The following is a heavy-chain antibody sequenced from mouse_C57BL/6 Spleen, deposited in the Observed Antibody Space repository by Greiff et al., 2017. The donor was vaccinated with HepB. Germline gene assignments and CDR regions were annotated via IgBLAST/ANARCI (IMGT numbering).Heavy chain of an antibody. CDR1: GYAFSSSW. CDR3: AREDYPYFDY. Sequence: LVESGPELVKPGASVKISCKASGYAFSSSWMNWVKQRPGKGLEWIGRIYPGDGDTNYNGKFKGKATLTADKSSSTAYMQLSSLTSEDSAVYFCAREDYPYFDYWGQGTTLTVSS. CDR2: IYPGDGDT. J-gene: IGHJ2*01. V-gene: IGHV1-82*01. D-gene: IGHD2-4*01.